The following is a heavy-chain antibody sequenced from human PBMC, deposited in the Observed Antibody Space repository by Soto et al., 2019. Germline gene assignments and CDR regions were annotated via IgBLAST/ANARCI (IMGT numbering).Heavy chain of an antibody. D-gene: IGHD3-3*01. V-gene: IGHV4-34*01. CDR1: GGSFSGYY. CDR2: INHSGST. J-gene: IGHJ6*02. CDR3: ARPITIFGVVSGMDV. Sequence: PSETLSLTCAVYGGSFSGYYWSWIRQPPGKGLEWIGEINHSGSTNYNPSLKSRVTISVDTSKNQFPLKLSSVTAADTAVYYCARPITIFGVVSGMDVWGQGTTVTVSS.